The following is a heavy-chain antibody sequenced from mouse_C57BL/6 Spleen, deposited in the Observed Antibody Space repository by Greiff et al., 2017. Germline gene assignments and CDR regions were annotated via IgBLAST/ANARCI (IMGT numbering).Heavy chain of an antibody. CDR1: GFTFSDYY. CDR2: ITYDGSST. CDR3: ARGYDGYYGGYFDV. D-gene: IGHD2-3*01. V-gene: IGHV5-16*01. Sequence: DVKLVESEGGLVQPGSSMKLSCTASGFTFSDYYMAWVRQVPEKGLEWVANITYDGSSTYYLDSLKSRFIISRDNAKNILYLQMSSLKSEDTATYYCARGYDGYYGGYFDVWGTGTTVTVSS. J-gene: IGHJ1*03.